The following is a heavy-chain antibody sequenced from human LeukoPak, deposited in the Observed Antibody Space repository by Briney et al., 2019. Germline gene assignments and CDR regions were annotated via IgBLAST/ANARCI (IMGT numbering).Heavy chain of an antibody. CDR1: GGSISSSNW. Sequence: SETLSLTCAVYGGSISSSNWWRWVRQPPGEGLGWIGEIYHSGSSKYKPSLRSRVTISVDKSKNQFSLKLSSVTAADTAVYYCARMVGYCSSSSCFAFDIWGQGTMVTVSS. CDR2: IYHSGSS. J-gene: IGHJ3*02. CDR3: ARMVGYCSSSSCFAFDI. D-gene: IGHD2-2*01. V-gene: IGHV4-4*02.